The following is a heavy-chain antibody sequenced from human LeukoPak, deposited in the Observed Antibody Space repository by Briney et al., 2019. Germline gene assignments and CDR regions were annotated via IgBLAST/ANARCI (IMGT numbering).Heavy chain of an antibody. D-gene: IGHD3-10*01. J-gene: IGHJ6*02. Sequence: ASVKVSCKVSGYTLTELSMHWVRQAPGQGLEWMGWISAYNGDTKYSQKFQGRVTITRDTSASTAYMELSSLRSEDTAVYYCARDRYYGSGSYYNRYYYGMDVWGQGTTVTVSS. CDR1: GYTLTELS. CDR3: ARDRYYGSGSYYNRYYYGMDV. CDR2: ISAYNGDT. V-gene: IGHV1-3*01.